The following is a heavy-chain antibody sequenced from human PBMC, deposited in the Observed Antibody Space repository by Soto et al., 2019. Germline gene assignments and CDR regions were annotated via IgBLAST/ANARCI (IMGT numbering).Heavy chain of an antibody. V-gene: IGHV1-3*01. CDR1: GYTFTSYA. J-gene: IGHJ4*02. CDR3: ANALGMYYFDY. D-gene: IGHD2-8*01. CDR2: INAGNGNT. Sequence: QVQLVQSGAEVKKPGASVKVSCKASGYTFTSYAMHWVRQAPGQRLEWMGWINAGNGNTKYSQKFQGRVTITRDTSASTAYMEMSSLRSEDTAVYYCANALGMYYFDYWGQGTLVTVSS.